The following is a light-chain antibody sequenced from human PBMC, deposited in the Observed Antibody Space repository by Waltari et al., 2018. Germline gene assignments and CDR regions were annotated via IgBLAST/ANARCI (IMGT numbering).Light chain of an antibody. CDR3: QSADSSGTWV. J-gene: IGLJ3*02. Sequence: SYELTQPPSVSVSPGQTARITCSGDALPKQYAYWYQQKPGQAPGLVIYKDSGRPSGILGRFPGSSSGTTVTLTISGVQAEDEADYYCQSADSSGTWVFGGGTKLTVL. V-gene: IGLV3-25*03. CDR1: ALPKQY. CDR2: KDS.